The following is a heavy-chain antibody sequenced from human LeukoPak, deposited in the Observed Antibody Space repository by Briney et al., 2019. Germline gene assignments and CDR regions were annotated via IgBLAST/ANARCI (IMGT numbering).Heavy chain of an antibody. Sequence: VASVKVSCKASGYILTAYYMDWVRQVPGQGLEWMGWINPKNGDTNYAAKFQGRVTMTRDTSISTVYMELSRPTSDDTAVYYCVRMPTEPLWGQGALVTVSS. CDR3: VRMPTEPL. CDR1: GYILTAYY. J-gene: IGHJ4*02. V-gene: IGHV1-2*02. D-gene: IGHD2-2*01. CDR2: INPKNGDT.